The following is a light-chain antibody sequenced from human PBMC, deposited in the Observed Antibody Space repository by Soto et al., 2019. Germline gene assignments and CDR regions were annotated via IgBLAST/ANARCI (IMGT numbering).Light chain of an antibody. CDR1: QSISSW. J-gene: IGKJ1*01. CDR3: QQYQSLWT. CDR2: KAS. Sequence: DIPMTQSPSTLSASVGDTVTITCRASQSISSWLAWYQQKPGKAPKVLIYKASSLESGVPSRFNGSGSGTEFTLTISSLQPDDSATYYCQQYQSLWTFGQGTKVDIK. V-gene: IGKV1-5*03.